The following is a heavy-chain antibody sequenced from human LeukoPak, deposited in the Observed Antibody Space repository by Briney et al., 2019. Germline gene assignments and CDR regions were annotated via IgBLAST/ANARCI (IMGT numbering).Heavy chain of an antibody. CDR3: AITYYFDY. D-gene: IGHD1-20*01. CDR1: GFTFSSYG. CDR2: ISYDGSNK. V-gene: IGHV3-30*03. Sequence: GGSLRLSCAASGFTFSSYGMHWVRQAPGKGLEWVAVISYDGSNKYYADSVKGRFTISRDNSKNTLYLQMNSLRAEDTAVYYCAITYYFDYWGQGTLVTVSS. J-gene: IGHJ4*02.